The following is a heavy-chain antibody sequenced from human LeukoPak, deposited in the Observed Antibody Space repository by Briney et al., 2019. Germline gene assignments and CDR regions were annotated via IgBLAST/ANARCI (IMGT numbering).Heavy chain of an antibody. Sequence: ASVKVSCKASGYTXTGYYMHWVRQAPGQGLEWMGWINPNSGGTNYAQEFQGRVTMTRDTSISTAYMELSRLRSDDTAVYYCARETRATKGFDPWGQGTLVTVSS. D-gene: IGHD5-12*01. V-gene: IGHV1-2*02. CDR1: GYTXTGYY. CDR3: ARETRATKGFDP. J-gene: IGHJ5*02. CDR2: INPNSGGT.